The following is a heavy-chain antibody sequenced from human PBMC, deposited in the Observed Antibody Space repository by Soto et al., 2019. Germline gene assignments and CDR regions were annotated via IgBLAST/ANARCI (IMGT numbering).Heavy chain of an antibody. Sequence: GGSLRLSCAASGFTFSSYAMHWVRQAPGKGLEWVAVISYDGSNKYYADSVKGRFTISRDNSKNTLYLQMNSLRAEDTAVYYCAGKALRFSEWLSPPGFGMDVWGQGTTVTVSS. V-gene: IGHV3-30-3*01. CDR2: ISYDGSNK. CDR3: AGKALRFSEWLSPPGFGMDV. D-gene: IGHD3-3*01. J-gene: IGHJ6*02. CDR1: GFTFSSYA.